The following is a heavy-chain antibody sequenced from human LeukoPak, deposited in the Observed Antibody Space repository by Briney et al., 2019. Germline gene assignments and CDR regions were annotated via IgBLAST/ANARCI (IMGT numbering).Heavy chain of an antibody. D-gene: IGHD1-26*01. J-gene: IGHJ4*02. CDR1: GFTFSSYA. CDR2: ISYDGSNK. Sequence: HSGGSLRLSCAASGFTFSSYAMHWVRQAPGKGLEWVAVISYDGSNKYYADSVKGRFTISRDNSKNTLYLQMNSLRAEDTAVYYCARDVSPGGSYSWKTPFDYWGQGTLVTVSS. CDR3: ARDVSPGGSYSWKTPFDY. V-gene: IGHV3-30-3*01.